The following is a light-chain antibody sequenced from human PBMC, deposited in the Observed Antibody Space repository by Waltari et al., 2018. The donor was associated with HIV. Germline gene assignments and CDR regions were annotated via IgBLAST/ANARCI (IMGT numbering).Light chain of an antibody. CDR2: DAS. J-gene: IGKJ2*01. CDR3: QQRSNWPPEYT. CDR1: QSVSSY. V-gene: IGKV3-11*01. Sequence: DIVLTQSPGTLSLSPGERATLSCRASQSVSSYLAWYQQKPGQAPRLLIYDASNRATGIPARFSGSGSGTDFTLTISSLEPEDFAVYYCQQRSNWPPEYTFGQGTKLEIK.